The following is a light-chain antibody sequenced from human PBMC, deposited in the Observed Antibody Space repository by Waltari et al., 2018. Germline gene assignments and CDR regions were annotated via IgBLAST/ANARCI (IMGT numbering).Light chain of an antibody. CDR1: SSYVGYYNY. CDR2: DVT. J-gene: IGLJ2*01. CDR3: CSYAGSYILV. V-gene: IGLV2-11*01. Sequence: QSALTQPRSVSGSPGQSVTISCTGTSSYVGYYNYVSWYQQRPGKAPSLILYDVTKRPSGVPDRFSGSKSGTTASLTISGLQAEDEADFYCCSYAGSYILVFGGGTKLTVL.